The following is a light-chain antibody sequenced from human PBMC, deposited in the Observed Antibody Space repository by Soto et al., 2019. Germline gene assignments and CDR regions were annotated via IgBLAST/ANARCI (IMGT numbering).Light chain of an antibody. CDR2: EVS. V-gene: IGLV2-14*01. CDR3: NSYATGNTRV. Sequence: QSVLTQPASVSGSPGQSITISCTGSSSDIGDYDYVSWYQQHPGKAPKVLISEVSNRPSGVSNRFSGSKSGNTASLTISGLQAGDEADYYCNSYATGNTRVFGTGTKV. J-gene: IGLJ1*01. CDR1: SSDIGDYDY.